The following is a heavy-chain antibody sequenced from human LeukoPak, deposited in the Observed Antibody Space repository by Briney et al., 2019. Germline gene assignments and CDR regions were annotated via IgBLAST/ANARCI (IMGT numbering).Heavy chain of an antibody. V-gene: IGHV4-61*02. J-gene: IGHJ4*02. CDR1: GGSISSGSYY. CDR2: IYTSGST. CDR3: ARWSSSWYYFDY. D-gene: IGHD6-13*01. Sequence: SETLSLTCTVSGGSISSGSYYWSWIRPPAGKGLEWIGRIYTSGSTNYNPSLKSRVTISVDTSKNQFSLKLSSVTAADTAVYYCARWSSSWYYFDYWGQGTLVTVSS.